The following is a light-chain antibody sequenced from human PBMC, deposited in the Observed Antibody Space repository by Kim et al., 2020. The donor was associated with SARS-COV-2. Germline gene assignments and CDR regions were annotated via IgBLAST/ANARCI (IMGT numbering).Light chain of an antibody. V-gene: IGLV3-1*01. CDR1: KLGAKY. J-gene: IGLJ2*01. CDR2: QDT. CDR3: QTWDSITVV. Sequence: SYELTQPPSVSVSPGQTASITCSGDKLGAKYACWYQQKPGQSPVLVIYQDTKRPSGIPERFSGSNSGNTATLTISGTQAMDEADYYCQTWDSITVVFGGG.